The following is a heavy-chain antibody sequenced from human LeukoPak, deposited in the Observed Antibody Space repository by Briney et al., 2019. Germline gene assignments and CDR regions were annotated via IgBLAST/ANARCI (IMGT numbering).Heavy chain of an antibody. CDR3: ARAIYDGFDI. J-gene: IGHJ3*02. V-gene: IGHV3-11*01. D-gene: IGHD5-24*01. CDR2: ISSSGGNT. Sequence: GGSLRLSCAASGFTFSDYYMSWIRQAPGKGLDWVSYISSSGGNTYYADSVKGRFTISRDNAKNSLFLQMNSLRAEDTAVYCCARAIYDGFDIWGQGKMVTVSS. CDR1: GFTFSDYY.